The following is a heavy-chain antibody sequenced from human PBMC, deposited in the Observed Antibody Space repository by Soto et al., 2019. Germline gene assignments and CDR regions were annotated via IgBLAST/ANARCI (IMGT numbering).Heavy chain of an antibody. J-gene: IGHJ6*03. V-gene: IGHV4-34*01. CDR3: ARGGYCSSTSCYLGRYMDV. CDR2: INHSGST. Sequence: SETLSFTCAVYGGSFSGYYWSWIRQPPGKGLEWIGEINHSGSTNYNPSLKSRVTISVDTSKNQFSLKLSSVTAADTAVYYCARGGYCSSTSCYLGRYMDVWGKGTTVTVSS. D-gene: IGHD2-2*01. CDR1: GGSFSGYY.